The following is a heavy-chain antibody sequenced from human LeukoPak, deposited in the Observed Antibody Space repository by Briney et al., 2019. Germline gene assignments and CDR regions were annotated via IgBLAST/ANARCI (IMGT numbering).Heavy chain of an antibody. D-gene: IGHD2-15*01. J-gene: IGHJ3*02. CDR3: ARAGGYCSGGSCEGYAFDI. Sequence: SGGSLRLSCAASGFTFSSYDMHWVRQATGKGLEWVSAIGTAGDTYYPGSVKGRFTISRENAKNSLYLQMNSLRAGDTAVYYCARAGGYCSGGSCEGYAFDIWGQGTIVTVSS. V-gene: IGHV3-13*01. CDR1: GFTFSSYD. CDR2: IGTAGDT.